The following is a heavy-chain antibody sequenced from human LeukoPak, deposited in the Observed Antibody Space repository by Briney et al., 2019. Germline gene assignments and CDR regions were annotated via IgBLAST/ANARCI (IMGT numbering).Heavy chain of an antibody. J-gene: IGHJ3*02. CDR2: IKEDGSEK. CDR3: ARDWVPGVPFDAFYI. V-gene: IGHV3-7*03. Sequence: GGSLRLSCAASGFTLSSYWMSWVRQAPGKGLEGVANIKEDGSEKYYVDSVKGPFTISRDNAKNSLYLHMNSLTAEDPAMYYCARDWVPGVPFDAFYIWGQRTMVSVSS. CDR1: GFTLSSYW. D-gene: IGHD3-10*01.